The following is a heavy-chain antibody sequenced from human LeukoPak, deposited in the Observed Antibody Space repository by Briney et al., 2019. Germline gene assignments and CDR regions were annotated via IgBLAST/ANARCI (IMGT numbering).Heavy chain of an antibody. CDR1: GFTFDDYA. Sequence: GRSLRLSCAASGFTFDDYAMHWVRQAPGKGLEWVSGISWNSGSIGYADSVKGRFTISRDNAKNSLYLQMNSLRAEDTALYYCAKGYWFDPWGQGTLVTVSS. CDR3: AKGYWFDP. V-gene: IGHV3-9*01. J-gene: IGHJ5*02. CDR2: ISWNSGSI.